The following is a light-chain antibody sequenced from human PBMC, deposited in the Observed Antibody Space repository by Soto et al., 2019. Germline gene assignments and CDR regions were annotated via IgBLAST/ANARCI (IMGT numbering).Light chain of an antibody. V-gene: IGKV1-27*01. CDR3: QKYSSAPPEVT. Sequence: DIQMTQSPSSLSASVGDRVTITCRASQGISNYLAWYQQKPGKVPKLLIYAASTLQSGVPSRFSGSGAVTDFTLTISSVQPVDVAAYNCQKYSSAPPEVTFGPGTKVDIK. CDR1: QGISNY. J-gene: IGKJ3*01. CDR2: AAS.